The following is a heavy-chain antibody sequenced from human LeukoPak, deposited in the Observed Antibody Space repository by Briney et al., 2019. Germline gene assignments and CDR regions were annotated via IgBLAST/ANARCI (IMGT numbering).Heavy chain of an antibody. V-gene: IGHV3-23*05. CDR1: RFTFSSYA. J-gene: IGHJ4*02. D-gene: IGHD3-3*01. CDR2: ISNNGSST. CDR3: AKDPEPYDFHYFDY. Sequence: GGSLRLSCAASRFTFSSYAMSWVRQAPGKGLEWVPTISNNGSSTYYADCVKGRFTISRDNTKNTLYLQVNGLRAEDTAVYYCAKDPEPYDFHYFDYWGQGTLVTVSS.